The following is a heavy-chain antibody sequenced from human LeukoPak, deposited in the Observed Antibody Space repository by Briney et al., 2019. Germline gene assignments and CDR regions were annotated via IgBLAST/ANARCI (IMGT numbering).Heavy chain of an antibody. V-gene: IGHV3-30*04. Sequence: GGSLRLSCAASGFAFSSYAMHWVRQAPGKGLEWVAVISYDGSNKYYADSVKGRFTISRDNSKNTLYLQMNSLRAEDTAVYYCARDREDDFWSGWYFDYWGQGTLVTVSS. D-gene: IGHD3-3*01. CDR3: ARDREDDFWSGWYFDY. CDR1: GFAFSSYA. CDR2: ISYDGSNK. J-gene: IGHJ4*02.